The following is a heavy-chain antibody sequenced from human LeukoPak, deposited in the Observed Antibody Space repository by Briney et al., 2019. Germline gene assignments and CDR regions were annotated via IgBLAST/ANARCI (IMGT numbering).Heavy chain of an antibody. J-gene: IGHJ6*02. CDR3: ARDYYGDWDYGYYGLDV. Sequence: GGSLRLSCSASGFIFSTYAMHWVRQAPGKGLEWVAVISYDGSNKYYADSVKGRFTISRDNSKNTLYLQMNSLRAEDTAVYYCARDYYGDWDYGYYGLDVWGQGTTVTVSS. CDR2: ISYDGSNK. D-gene: IGHD4-17*01. V-gene: IGHV3-30-3*01. CDR1: GFIFSTYA.